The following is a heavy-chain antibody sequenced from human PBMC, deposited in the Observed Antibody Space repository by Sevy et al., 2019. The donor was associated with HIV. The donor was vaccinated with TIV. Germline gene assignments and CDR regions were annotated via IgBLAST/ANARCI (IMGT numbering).Heavy chain of an antibody. CDR2: LNQDGSEK. D-gene: IGHD6-6*01. CDR1: GFTFSAYW. CDR3: AIGAWRSLVN. Sequence: GGSLRLSCAASGFTFSAYWMAWVRQPPGKGLEWVANLNQDGSEKYPVDSVKGRFTISRDNAKNSLYLQMNSVRVEDTGIYYCAIGAWRSLVNWGQGTMVTVSS. V-gene: IGHV3-7*01. J-gene: IGHJ3*01.